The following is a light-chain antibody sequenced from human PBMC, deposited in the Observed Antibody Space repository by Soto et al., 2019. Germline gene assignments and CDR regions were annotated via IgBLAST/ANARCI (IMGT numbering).Light chain of an antibody. Sequence: EIVLTQSPATLSLSPGERATLSCRASQSVSNYLAWYQQKPGQAPRLLIYHASFRATGVPARFSGSGSGTDFTLTISSLEPEDFAVYYCLQCYKWPGTFGPGTKVDIK. CDR2: HAS. J-gene: IGKJ3*01. CDR1: QSVSNY. V-gene: IGKV3-11*01. CDR3: LQCYKWPGT.